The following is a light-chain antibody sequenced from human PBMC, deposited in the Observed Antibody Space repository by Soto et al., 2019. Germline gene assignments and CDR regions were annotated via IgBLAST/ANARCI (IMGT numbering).Light chain of an antibody. CDR1: QSLRSSY. CDR3: QQYYSSPPWT. CDR2: GAS. V-gene: IGKV3-20*01. Sequence: EVVLTQSPNTLSLSPGERATLSCWASQSLRSSYLAWYQRKPGQAPRLLMFGASRRATGIPDRFNGSGSGTDFILTISSLQAEDVAVYYCQQYYSSPPWTFGLGTKVEIK. J-gene: IGKJ1*01.